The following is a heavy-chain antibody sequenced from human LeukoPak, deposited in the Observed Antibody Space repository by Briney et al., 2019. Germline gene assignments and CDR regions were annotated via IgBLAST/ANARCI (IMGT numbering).Heavy chain of an antibody. D-gene: IGHD3-22*01. J-gene: IGHJ6*03. CDR3: ARGGYYDSRWGYYYYYMDV. CDR1: GGSFSGYY. V-gene: IGHV4-34*01. Sequence: PSETLSLTCAVYGGSFSGYYWSWLRQPPGKGLEWIGEINHSGSTNYNPSLKSRVTISVDTSKNQFSLKLSSVTAADTAVYYCARGGYYDSRWGYYYYYMDVWGKGTTVTISS. CDR2: INHSGST.